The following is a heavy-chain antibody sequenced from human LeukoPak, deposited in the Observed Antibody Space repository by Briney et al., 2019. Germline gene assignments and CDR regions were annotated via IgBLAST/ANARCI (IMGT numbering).Heavy chain of an antibody. Sequence: SETLSLTCTVAGGSISNYFWSWIRQPPGKGLECIGYIYYSDSTNYNPSLKSRVTVSVDTSKNQFSLKLSSVTAADTAVYYCARFPGSAEYRHYYYMDVWGKGTTVTVSS. D-gene: IGHD2-15*01. CDR2: IYYSDST. J-gene: IGHJ6*03. V-gene: IGHV4-59*01. CDR1: GGSISNYF. CDR3: ARFPGSAEYRHYYYMDV.